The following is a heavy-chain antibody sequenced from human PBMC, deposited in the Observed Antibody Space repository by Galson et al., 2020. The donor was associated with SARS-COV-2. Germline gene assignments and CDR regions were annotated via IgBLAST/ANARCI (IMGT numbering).Heavy chain of an antibody. CDR2: ISGRHSTI. V-gene: IGHV3-48*03. CDR1: GFTFSSFE. D-gene: IGHD3-22*01. CDR3: ARDLAVNYYDTSGYYYVPRAFDI. J-gene: IGHJ3*02. Sequence: TGGSLRLSCAASGFTFSSFEMNWVRQAPGKGLEWVSYISGRHSTIYYADSVKGRFTISRDNAQNSLYLQMNSLRAEDTAVYYCARDLAVNYYDTSGYYYVPRAFDIWGQGTMVTVSS.